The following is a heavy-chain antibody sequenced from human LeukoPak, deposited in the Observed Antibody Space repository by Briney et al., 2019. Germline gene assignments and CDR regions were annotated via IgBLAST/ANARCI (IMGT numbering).Heavy chain of an antibody. D-gene: IGHD6-19*01. CDR2: IYPGDSDT. CDR3: ARQVSSGQLDY. J-gene: IGHJ4*02. V-gene: IGHV5-51*01. Sequence: GESLKISCKGSGYSFTSYWIAWVRQMPGRGLERMGIIYPGDSDTRYSPSFQGQVTISADKSISTAYLQWSSLKASDTAMYYCARQVSSGQLDYWGQGTLVTVSS. CDR1: GYSFTSYW.